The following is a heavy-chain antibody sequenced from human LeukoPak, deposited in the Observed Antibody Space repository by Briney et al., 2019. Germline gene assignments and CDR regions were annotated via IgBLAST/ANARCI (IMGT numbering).Heavy chain of an antibody. CDR1: GYTFTGYY. CDR2: INPNSGGT. J-gene: IGHJ6*03. Sequence: GASVKVSCKASGYTFTGYYMHWVRQAPGQGLEGMGWINPNSGGTNYAQKFQGRVTMTRDTSISTAYMELSRLRSDHTAVYYCARAFCSSTSCYGFYYYYMDVWGKGTTVTVSS. D-gene: IGHD2-2*01. CDR3: ARAFCSSTSCYGFYYYYMDV. V-gene: IGHV1-2*02.